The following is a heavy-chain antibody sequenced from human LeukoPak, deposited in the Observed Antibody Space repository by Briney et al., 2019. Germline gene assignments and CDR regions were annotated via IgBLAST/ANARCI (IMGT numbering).Heavy chain of an antibody. CDR1: GFTFSTYG. V-gene: IGHV3-33*01. Sequence: GGSLRLSCAASGFTFSTYGMHWVRQAPGKGLEWVAVIWYDGSNKYYADSVKGRFTISRDNSKNTLYLQMNSLRAEDTAVYYCARDARINNLVVVIPHYWGQGTLVTVSS. D-gene: IGHD3-22*01. CDR3: ARDARINNLVVVIPHY. J-gene: IGHJ4*02. CDR2: IWYDGSNK.